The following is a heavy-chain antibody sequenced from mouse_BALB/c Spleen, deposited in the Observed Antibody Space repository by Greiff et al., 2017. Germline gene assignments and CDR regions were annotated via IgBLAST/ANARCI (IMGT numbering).Heavy chain of an antibody. CDR3: LITTVVERYYFDY. V-gene: IGHV14-4*02. J-gene: IGHJ2*01. D-gene: IGHD1-1*01. CDR2: IDPENGDT. CDR1: GFNIKDYY. Sequence: EVQLQQSGAELVRSGASVKLSCTASGFNIKDYYMHWVKQRPEQGLEWIGWIDPENGDTEYAPKFQGKATMTADTSSNTAYLQLSSLTSEDTAVYYCLITTVVERYYFDYWGQGTTLTVSS.